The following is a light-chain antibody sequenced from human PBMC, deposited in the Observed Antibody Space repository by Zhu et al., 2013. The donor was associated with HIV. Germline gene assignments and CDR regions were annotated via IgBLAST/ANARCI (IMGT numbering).Light chain of an antibody. CDR1: RDLKTN. CDR2: DAF. J-gene: IGKJ5*01. Sequence: VLTQSPATLSVSPGDRATLSCRASRDLKTNLAWYQQKPGQAPRLLIYDAFNRATGIPARFSGSGSETDFTLTISSLEPEDFAVYYCQQFGSSPFGQGTRLEIK. CDR3: QQFGSSP. V-gene: IGKV3D-11*03.